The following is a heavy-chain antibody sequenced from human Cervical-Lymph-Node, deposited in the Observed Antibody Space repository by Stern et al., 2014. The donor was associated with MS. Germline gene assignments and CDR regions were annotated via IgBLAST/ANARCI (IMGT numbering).Heavy chain of an antibody. V-gene: IGHV1-18*01. D-gene: IGHD6-13*01. CDR2: LGSNLGNT. J-gene: IGHJ3*01. CDR3: RAGADAFDV. CDR1: GYTFTNYA. Sequence: EQLVQSGAEVKKPGASVKVSCKASGYTFTNYAISWVRQATGQGLEWMGWLGSNLGNTNRSTRFRGLVNLSTDTSTNTVYMELRSLRSDDTAMYYCRAGADAFDVWGQGTMVTVSS.